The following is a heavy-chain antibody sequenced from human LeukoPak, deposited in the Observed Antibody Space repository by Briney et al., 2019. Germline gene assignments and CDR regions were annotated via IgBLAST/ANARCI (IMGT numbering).Heavy chain of an antibody. D-gene: IGHD6-19*01. J-gene: IGHJ4*02. V-gene: IGHV3-23*01. CDR3: AKGLSGYSSGWYDLDY. CDR2: ISASGGST. Sequence: GGSLRLSCAASGFTFSSYAMSWVRQAPGKGLEWVSAISASGGSTYYADSVKGRFTISRDNSKNTLYLQMNSLRAEDTAVYYCAKGLSGYSSGWYDLDYWGQGTLVTVSS. CDR1: GFTFSSYA.